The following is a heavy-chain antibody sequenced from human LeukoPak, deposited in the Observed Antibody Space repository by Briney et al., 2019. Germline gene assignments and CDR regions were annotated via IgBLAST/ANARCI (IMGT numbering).Heavy chain of an antibody. Sequence: PSETLSLTCTVSGYSISSGYYWGWIRQPPGKGLEWIGSIYYSGSTYYNPPLKSRVTISVDTSKNQFSLKLSSVTAADTAVYYCARGGYYDSSGWEPEIWGQGTMVTVSS. V-gene: IGHV4-38-2*02. CDR2: IYYSGST. CDR3: ARGGYYDSSGWEPEI. CDR1: GYSISSGYY. J-gene: IGHJ3*02. D-gene: IGHD3-22*01.